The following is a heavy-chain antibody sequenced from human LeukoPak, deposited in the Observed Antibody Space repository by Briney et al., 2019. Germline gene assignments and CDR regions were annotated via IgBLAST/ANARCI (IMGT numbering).Heavy chain of an antibody. CDR2: ISSNGGGT. J-gene: IGHJ3*01. V-gene: IGHV3-64*01. CDR1: GFTFSSYA. D-gene: IGHD3-16*01. Sequence: GGSLRLSCAASGFTFSSYAMHWVRQAPGKGLEYVSAISSNGGGTYYANSVKGRFTISRDNAKNTLYLQMNSLRAEDTAVYYCARDFLHLGGWGQGTMVTVSS. CDR3: ARDFLHLGG.